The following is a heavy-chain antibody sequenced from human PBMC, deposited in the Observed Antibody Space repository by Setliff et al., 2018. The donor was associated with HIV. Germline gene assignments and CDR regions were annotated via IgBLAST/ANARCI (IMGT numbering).Heavy chain of an antibody. V-gene: IGHV1-69*06. CDR3: ATRPPGVHGFSI. CDR2: IIPVVDAP. Sequence: GASVKVSCKASGGSFNILGFTWVRQAPGQGLEWVGGIIPVVDAPIYAQRFQGRVVITADKYTGTAYMQLSSLKFEDTAVYYCATRPPGVHGFSIWGQGTMVTVSS. D-gene: IGHD3-10*01. CDR1: GGSFNILG. J-gene: IGHJ3*02.